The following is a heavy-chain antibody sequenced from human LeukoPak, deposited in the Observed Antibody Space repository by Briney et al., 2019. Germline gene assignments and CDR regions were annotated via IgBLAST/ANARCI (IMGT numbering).Heavy chain of an antibody. J-gene: IGHJ4*02. CDR2: FDPEDGET. V-gene: IGHV1-24*01. CDR3: ARESSSNGDGYKLEIFDY. D-gene: IGHD5-24*01. CDR1: GYTLTELS. Sequence: GASVKVSCKVSGYTLTELSMHWVRQAPGKGLEWMGGFDPEDGETIYAQKFQGRVTITADESTSTAYMELSSLRSEDTAVYYCARESSSNGDGYKLEIFDYWGQGTLVTVSS.